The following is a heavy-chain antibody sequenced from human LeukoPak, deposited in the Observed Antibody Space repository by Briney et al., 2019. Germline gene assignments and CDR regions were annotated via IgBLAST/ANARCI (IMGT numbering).Heavy chain of an antibody. CDR2: IRYDGTKK. CDR1: GFTFSSYG. D-gene: IGHD3-22*01. CDR3: AKDMEAVVMYYFDY. J-gene: IGHJ4*02. V-gene: IGHV3-30*02. Sequence: GGSLRLSCAASGFTFSSYGMHWVRQAPGKGLEWVAFIRYDGTKKYYADSVKGRFTISRDNSKNTLYLQMNSLRDEDTAVYYCAKDMEAVVMYYFDYWGQGTLVTVSS.